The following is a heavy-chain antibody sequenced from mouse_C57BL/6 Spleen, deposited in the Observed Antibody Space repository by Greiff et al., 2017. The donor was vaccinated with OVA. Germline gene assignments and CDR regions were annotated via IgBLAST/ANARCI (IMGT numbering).Heavy chain of an antibody. V-gene: IGHV1-82*01. CDR3: ARLPDDGWGSVYAMDY. CDR2: IYPGDGDT. CDR1: GYAFSSSW. D-gene: IGHD1-2*01. J-gene: IGHJ4*01. Sequence: VKLQESGPELVKPGASVKISCKASGYAFSSSWMNWVKQRPGKGLEWIGRIYPGDGDTNYNGKFKGKATLTADKSSSTAYMQLSSLTSEDSAVYFCARLPDDGWGSVYAMDYWGQGTSVTVSS.